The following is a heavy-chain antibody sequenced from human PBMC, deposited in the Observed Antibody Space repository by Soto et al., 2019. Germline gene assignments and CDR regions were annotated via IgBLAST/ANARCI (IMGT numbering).Heavy chain of an antibody. D-gene: IGHD5-12*01. CDR3: VVGYNSNDAFDI. CDR2: INHSGST. CDR1: GGSFSGYY. Sequence: PSETLSLTCAVYGGSFSGYYWSWIRQPPGKGLEWIGEINHSGSTNYNPSLKSRVTISVDTSKNQFSLTLSSVTAADTAVYYSVVGYNSNDAFDIWGQGTMVTV. J-gene: IGHJ3*02. V-gene: IGHV4-34*01.